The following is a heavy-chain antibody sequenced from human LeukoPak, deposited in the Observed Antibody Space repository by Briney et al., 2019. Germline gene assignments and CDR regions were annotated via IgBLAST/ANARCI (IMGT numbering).Heavy chain of an antibody. CDR2: INPSGGST. V-gene: IGHV1-46*01. J-gene: IGHJ5*02. CDR1: GYTFTSYY. D-gene: IGHD3-10*01. CDR3: ARNPHRITMVPGGWFDP. Sequence: GASVKVSCKASGYTFTSYYMHWVRQAPGQGLEWMGIINPSGGSTSYAQKFQGRVTVTRDTSTSTVYMELSSLRSEDTAVYYCARNPHRITMVPGGWFDPWGQGTLVTVSS.